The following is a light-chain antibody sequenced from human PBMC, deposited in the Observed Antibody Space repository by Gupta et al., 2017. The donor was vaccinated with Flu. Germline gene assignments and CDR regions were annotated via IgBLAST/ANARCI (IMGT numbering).Light chain of an antibody. CDR1: ALQKQY. J-gene: IGLJ3*02. CDR3: QAADSSGSM. V-gene: IGLV3-25*03. Sequence: PGKTTRITCSGVALQKQYPYWDPQKPDQALMMVIYKGSERTAGTPERFSGSSSATTVTLTIGGGQAEAEDYYDCQAADSSGSMFGGGTKLTVL. CDR2: KGS.